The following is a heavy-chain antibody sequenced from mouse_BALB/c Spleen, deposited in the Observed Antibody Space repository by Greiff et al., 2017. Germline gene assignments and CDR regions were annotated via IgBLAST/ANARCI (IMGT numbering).Heavy chain of an antibody. V-gene: IGHV5-17*02. D-gene: IGHD2-1*01. J-gene: IGHJ3*01. CDR2: ISSGSSTI. Sequence: EVKLVESGGGLVQPGGSRKLSCAASGFTFSSFGMHWVRQAPEKGLEWVAYISSGSSTIYYADTVKGRFTISRDNPKNTLFLQMTSLRSEDTAMYYCARAYGNQAWFAYWGQGTLVTVSA. CDR3: ARAYGNQAWFAY. CDR1: GFTFSSFG.